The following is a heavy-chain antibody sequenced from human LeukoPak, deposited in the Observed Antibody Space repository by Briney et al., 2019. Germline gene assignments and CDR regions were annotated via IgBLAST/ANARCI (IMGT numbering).Heavy chain of an antibody. D-gene: IGHD3-22*01. J-gene: IGHJ6*04. CDR2: IYHSGST. Sequence: PSETLSLTCAVSGGSISSSNWWSWVRQPPGKGLEWIGEIYHSGSTNYNPSLKSRVTISVDTSKNQFSLKLSSVTAADTAVYYCARDRYYYDSRGYSRMDVWGKGTTVTISS. V-gene: IGHV4-4*02. CDR1: GGSISSSNW. CDR3: ARDRYYYDSRGYSRMDV.